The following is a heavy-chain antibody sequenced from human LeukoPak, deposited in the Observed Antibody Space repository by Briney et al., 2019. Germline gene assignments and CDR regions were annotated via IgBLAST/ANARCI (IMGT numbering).Heavy chain of an antibody. Sequence: QPGGSLRLSCAASGFTVSSNYMSWVRQAPGKGLEWVSVIYSGGSTYYADSVKGRFTISRDNSKNTLYLQMNSLRAEDTAVYYCAKVGGTTVVTHVDYWGQGTLVTVSS. D-gene: IGHD4-23*01. CDR2: IYSGGST. V-gene: IGHV3-53*01. CDR3: AKVGGTTVVTHVDY. J-gene: IGHJ4*02. CDR1: GFTVSSNY.